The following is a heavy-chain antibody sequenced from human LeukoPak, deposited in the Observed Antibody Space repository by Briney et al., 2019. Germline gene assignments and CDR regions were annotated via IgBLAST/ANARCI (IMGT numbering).Heavy chain of an antibody. Sequence: MSGGSLRLSCAASGFTFSSYSINWVRQAPGKGLECVSSISSSSSYIYYADSVKGRFTISRDNAKNSLYLQMNSLRAEDTAVYYCARAPSEGSSWQLDYWGQGTLVTVSS. CDR3: ARAPSEGSSWQLDY. CDR2: ISSSSSYI. CDR1: GFTFSSYS. D-gene: IGHD6-13*01. V-gene: IGHV3-21*01. J-gene: IGHJ4*02.